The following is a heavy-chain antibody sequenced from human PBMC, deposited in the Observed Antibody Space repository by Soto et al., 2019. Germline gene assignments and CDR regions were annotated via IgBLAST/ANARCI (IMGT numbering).Heavy chain of an antibody. CDR3: AKAGGGYGDFVDH. V-gene: IGHV3-30*18. J-gene: IGHJ4*02. D-gene: IGHD4-17*01. CDR1: GFTFSSYG. Sequence: PGGSLRLSCAASGFTFSSYGMHWVRQAPGEGLEWVAGLLYDGSEIYYADSVKGRFTVSRENSKNTLYLQMNTLKTEDTAIYYCAKAGGGYGDFVDHWGQGTLVTVSS. CDR2: LLYDGSEI.